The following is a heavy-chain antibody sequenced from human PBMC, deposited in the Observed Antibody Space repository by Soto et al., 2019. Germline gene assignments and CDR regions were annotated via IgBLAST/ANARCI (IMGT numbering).Heavy chain of an antibody. CDR3: TRLLPPTYYYDGMDV. CDR1: GFTFSGSA. CDR2: IRSKANSYAT. J-gene: IGHJ6*02. Sequence: GGSLRLSCAASGFTFSGSAMHWVRQASGKGLEWVGRIRSKANSYATAYAASVKGRFTISRDDSKNTAYLQMNSLKTEDTAVYYCTRLLPPTYYYDGMDVWGQGTTVTVSS. V-gene: IGHV3-73*01.